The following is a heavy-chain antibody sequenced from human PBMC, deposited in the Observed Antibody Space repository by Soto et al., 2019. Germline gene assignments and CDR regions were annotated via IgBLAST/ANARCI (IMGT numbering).Heavy chain of an antibody. CDR1: GGSTSSGGQE. CDR3: SRVYGSASSYNDWFDP. D-gene: IGHD3-10*01. CDR2: IHSNGIT. J-gene: IGHJ5*01. Sequence: SETRSLTCSVSGGSTSSGGQEWRRLRQNPGQGMEWMGYIHSNGITYCNPNLKTRLTIPVVTSKNKCSIRLSYVNAADTSTYFSSRVYGSASSYNDWFDPWGQGTMVTVSS. V-gene: IGHV4-31*03.